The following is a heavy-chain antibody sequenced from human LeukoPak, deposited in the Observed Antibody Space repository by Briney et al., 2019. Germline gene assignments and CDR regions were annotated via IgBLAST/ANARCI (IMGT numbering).Heavy chain of an antibody. CDR3: ARDPPGGRYYYDSSGYYSAFDI. D-gene: IGHD3-22*01. Sequence: SETLSLTCTVSGGSISSYYWSWIRQPPGKGLEWIGYIYYSGSTNYNPSLKSRVTMSVDTSKNQFSLKLSSVTAADTAVYYCARDPPGGRYYYDSSGYYSAFDIWGQGTMVTVSS. J-gene: IGHJ3*02. CDR1: GGSISSYY. CDR2: IYYSGST. V-gene: IGHV4-59*12.